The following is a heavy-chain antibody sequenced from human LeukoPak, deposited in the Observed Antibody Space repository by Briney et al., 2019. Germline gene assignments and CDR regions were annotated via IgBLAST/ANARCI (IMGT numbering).Heavy chain of an antibody. CDR1: GGSISSSSYY. J-gene: IGHJ3*02. V-gene: IGHV4-39*01. CDR3: ARRPVHDAFDI. CDR2: IYYSGST. Sequence: SETLSLTCTASGGSISSSSYYWGWIRQPPGKGLEWIGSIYYSGSTYYNPSLKSRVTISVDTSKNQFSLKLSSVTAADTAVYYCARRPVHDAFDIWGQGTMVTISS.